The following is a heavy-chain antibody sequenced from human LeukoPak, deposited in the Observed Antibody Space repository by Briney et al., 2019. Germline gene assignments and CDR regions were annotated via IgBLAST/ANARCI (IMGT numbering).Heavy chain of an antibody. Sequence: SETLSLTCTVSGGSVTGYYWTWIRQPPGKGLEWIGYIYDSGDTTYNPSLKSRVTISVDTSKNQFSLKLSSVSAADTALYYCARGLPGYSGGDDAFDIWGQGTVVIVS. J-gene: IGHJ3*02. V-gene: IGHV4-59*02. CDR2: IYDSGDT. D-gene: IGHD6-19*01. CDR3: ARGLPGYSGGDDAFDI. CDR1: GGSVTGYY.